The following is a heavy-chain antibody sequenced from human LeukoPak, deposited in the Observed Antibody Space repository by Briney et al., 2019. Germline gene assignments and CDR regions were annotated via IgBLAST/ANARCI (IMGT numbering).Heavy chain of an antibody. D-gene: IGHD3-10*01. CDR2: ISGSGGST. CDR1: GFTFDTYT. J-gene: IGHJ3*02. V-gene: IGHV3-23*01. Sequence: PGGSLRLSCVASGFTFDTYTINWVRQAPGKGLEWVSAISGSGGSTYYADSVKGRFTISRDNFKNTLYLQMNSLRAEDTAVYYCAKGLWFEVPDAFDIWGQGTMVTVSS. CDR3: AKGLWFEVPDAFDI.